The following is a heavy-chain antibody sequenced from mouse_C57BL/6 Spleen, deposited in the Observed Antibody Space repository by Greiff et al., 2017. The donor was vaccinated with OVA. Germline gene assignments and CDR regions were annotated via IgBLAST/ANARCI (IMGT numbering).Heavy chain of an antibody. CDR2: ISYDGSN. D-gene: IGHD1-1*01. Sequence: ESGPGLVKPSQSLSLTCSVPGYSITSGYYWNWIRQFPGNKLEWMGYISYDGSNNYNPSLKNRISITRDTSKNQFFLKLNSVTTEDTATYYCARDYYYGSSEDYFDYWGQGTTLTVSS. V-gene: IGHV3-6*01. J-gene: IGHJ2*01. CDR1: GYSITSGYY. CDR3: ARDYYYGSSEDYFDY.